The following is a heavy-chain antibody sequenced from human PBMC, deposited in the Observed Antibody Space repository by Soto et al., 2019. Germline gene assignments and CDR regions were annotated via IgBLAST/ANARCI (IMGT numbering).Heavy chain of an antibody. D-gene: IGHD2-2*01. V-gene: IGHV1-69*08. J-gene: IGHJ3*02. Sequence: QVQLVQSGAEVKKPGSSVKVSCKASVGTFSSYTISWVRQAPGQGLEWMGRIIPILGIANYAQKFQGRVTITADKSTSTAYMELSSLRSEDTAVYYCAREVPAAMPLNAFDIWGQGTMVTVSS. CDR2: IIPILGIA. CDR1: VGTFSSYT. CDR3: AREVPAAMPLNAFDI.